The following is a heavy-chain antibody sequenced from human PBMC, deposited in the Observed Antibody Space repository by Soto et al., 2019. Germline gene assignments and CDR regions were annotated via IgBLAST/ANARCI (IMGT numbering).Heavy chain of an antibody. CDR3: ARAEYSYAYVDFDF. CDR2: IHTSGSS. Sequence: QVQLQESGPGLVKPSQTLSLTCTVSGGSISSNDYSWSWIRQPPGKGLEWIGSIHTSGSSYYNPSLRSRVSISVEASKNQFSLKLNSVTATDTAVYYCARAEYSYAYVDFDFWGQGTLVTVSS. D-gene: IGHD5-18*01. J-gene: IGHJ4*02. V-gene: IGHV4-30-4*01. CDR1: GGSISSNDYS.